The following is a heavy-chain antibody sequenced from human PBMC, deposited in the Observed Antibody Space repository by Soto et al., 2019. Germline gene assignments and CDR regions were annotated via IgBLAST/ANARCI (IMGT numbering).Heavy chain of an antibody. V-gene: IGHV3-7*01. Sequence: GGSLRLSCAASGFTFSSYWMSWVRQAPGKGLEWVANIKQDGSEKYYVDSVKGRFTISRDNAKNSLYLQMNSLRAEDTAVYYCAREGDYDFWSGYSGLYYYYYMDVWGKGTTVTVSS. J-gene: IGHJ6*03. CDR3: AREGDYDFWSGYSGLYYYYYMDV. CDR1: GFTFSSYW. CDR2: IKQDGSEK. D-gene: IGHD3-3*01.